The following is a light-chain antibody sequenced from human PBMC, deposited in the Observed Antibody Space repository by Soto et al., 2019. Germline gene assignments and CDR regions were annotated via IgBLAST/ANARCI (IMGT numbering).Light chain of an antibody. CDR3: QQSYSTPPWT. Sequence: DIQMTQSPSSLSASVGDRVTITCRASQSISSYLNWYQQKPGKAPKLLIYAASRLQSGVPSRFSGSGSGTEFTLTISSLQPEDFATYYCQQSYSTPPWTFGQGTKVDIK. CDR1: QSISSY. J-gene: IGKJ1*01. V-gene: IGKV1-39*01. CDR2: AAS.